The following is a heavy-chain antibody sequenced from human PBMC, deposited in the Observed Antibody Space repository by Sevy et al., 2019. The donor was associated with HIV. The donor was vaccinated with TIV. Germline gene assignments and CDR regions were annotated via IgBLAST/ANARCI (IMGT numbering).Heavy chain of an antibody. Sequence: GGSLRLSCAASGFTFSSYAMNWVRQAPGKGLEWVALISYDGNNKYYADSVKGRFTISRDNSKNTLYLQMNSLRGEDTAFYSYAGGLVAVPGYYSGLDVWGQGTTVTVSS. CDR2: ISYDGNNK. CDR1: GFTFSSYA. J-gene: IGHJ6*02. D-gene: IGHD2-15*01. V-gene: IGHV3-30*04. CDR3: AGGLVAVPGYYSGLDV.